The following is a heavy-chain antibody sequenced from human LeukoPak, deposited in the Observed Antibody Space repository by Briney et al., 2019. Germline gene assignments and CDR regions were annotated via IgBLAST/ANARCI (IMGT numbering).Heavy chain of an antibody. D-gene: IGHD3-3*01. CDR2: INPNSGGT. CDR1: GYTFIDYY. CDR3: ATEASGLNWFDP. J-gene: IGHJ5*02. V-gene: IGHV1-2*02. Sequence: ASVKVSCKASGYTFIDYYIHWVRQTPGQGLEWMGWINPNSGGTNYAQNFQGRVTMTRDTSITTTYMELSRLTPDDSAVYFRATEASGLNWFDPWGQGTLVTVSS.